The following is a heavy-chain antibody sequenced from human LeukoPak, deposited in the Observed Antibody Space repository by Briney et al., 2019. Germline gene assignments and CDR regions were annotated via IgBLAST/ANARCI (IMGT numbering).Heavy chain of an antibody. CDR1: GYTFTGYY. Sequence: GASVKVSCKASGYTFTGYYMHWVRQAPGQGLEWMGWINPNSGGTNYAQKFQGRVTMTRDTSISTAYMELSRLRSDDTAVYYCAREDIAAAGTLDYWGQGTLVTVSS. J-gene: IGHJ4*02. CDR2: INPNSGGT. CDR3: AREDIAAAGTLDY. V-gene: IGHV1-2*02. D-gene: IGHD6-13*01.